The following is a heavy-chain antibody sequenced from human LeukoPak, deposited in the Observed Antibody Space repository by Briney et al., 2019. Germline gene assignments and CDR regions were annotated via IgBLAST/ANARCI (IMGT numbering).Heavy chain of an antibody. Sequence: RPSETLSLTGTVSGGSISSYYWSWIRQPPGKGLEWIGYIYYSGSTNYNPSLKSRVTISVDTSKNQFSLKLSSVTAADTAVYYCARDNAAAGGVWYFDLWGRGTLVTVSS. CDR3: ARDNAAAGGVWYFDL. D-gene: IGHD6-13*01. V-gene: IGHV4-59*01. CDR1: GGSISSYY. J-gene: IGHJ2*01. CDR2: IYYSGST.